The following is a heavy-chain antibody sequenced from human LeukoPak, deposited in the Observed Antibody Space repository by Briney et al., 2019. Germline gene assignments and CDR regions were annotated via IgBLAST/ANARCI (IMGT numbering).Heavy chain of an antibody. CDR2: IDYSGST. CDR3: ARVGSPLRYFDWYSTWGGWFDP. D-gene: IGHD3-9*01. Sequence: KTSETLSLTCTVSGGSISSGGYYWSWIRQHPGKGLEWIGYIDYSGSTYYNPSLKSRVTISVDTSKNQFSLKLSSVTAADTAVYYCARVGSPLRYFDWYSTWGGWFDPWGQGTLVTVSS. V-gene: IGHV4-31*03. J-gene: IGHJ5*02. CDR1: GGSISSGGYY.